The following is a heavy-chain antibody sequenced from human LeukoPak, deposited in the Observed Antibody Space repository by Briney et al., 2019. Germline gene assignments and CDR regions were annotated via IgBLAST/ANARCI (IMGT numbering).Heavy chain of an antibody. CDR2: INPNSGAT. D-gene: IGHD1-26*01. J-gene: IGHJ4*02. CDR1: GYTFNDYY. V-gene: IGHV1-2*02. CDR3: ARDTIVGGRADFDF. Sequence: ASVKVSCKASGYTFNDYYVHWVRQAPGQGLEWMGWINPNSGATYYAQNFQGRVTLTRDTSISTAYMELSSLRSDGTAVFYCARDTIVGGRADFDFWGQGTLVTVSS.